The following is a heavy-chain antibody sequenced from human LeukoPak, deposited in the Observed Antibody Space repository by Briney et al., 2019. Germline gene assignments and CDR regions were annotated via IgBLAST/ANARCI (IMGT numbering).Heavy chain of an antibody. V-gene: IGHV3-23*01. CDR2: ISGSGGST. CDR3: VKDGHMDSGWYSFDY. J-gene: IGHJ4*02. Sequence: PGGSLRLSCAASGFTFSSYAMSWVRQAPGKGLEGVSGISGSGGSTYYADSVKGRFTISRDNSKNTLYLQMNSLRDEDTDVYYCVKDGHMDSGWYSFDYWGQGTLVTVSS. CDR1: GFTFSSYA. D-gene: IGHD6-19*01.